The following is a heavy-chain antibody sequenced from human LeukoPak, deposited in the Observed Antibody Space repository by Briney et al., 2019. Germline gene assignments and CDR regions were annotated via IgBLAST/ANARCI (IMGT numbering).Heavy chain of an antibody. CDR1: GFTFSSYW. Sequence: GGSLRLSCAASGFTFSSYWMSWVRQAPGKGLEWVANIKQDGSEKYYVDSVKGRFTISRDNAKNSLYLQMNSLRAEDTAVYYCARYVGEQWLVGPFDYWGQGTLVTVSS. V-gene: IGHV3-7*01. J-gene: IGHJ4*02. D-gene: IGHD6-19*01. CDR2: IKQDGSEK. CDR3: ARYVGEQWLVGPFDY.